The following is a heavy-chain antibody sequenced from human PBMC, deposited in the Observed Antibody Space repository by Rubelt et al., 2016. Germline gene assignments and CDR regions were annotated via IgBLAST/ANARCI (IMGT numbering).Heavy chain of an antibody. V-gene: IGHV3-30*02. CDR1: GFTFSSYG. Sequence: VQLLESGGGLVQPGGSLRLSCAASGFTFSSYGMHWVRQAPGKGLEWVAFIRYDGSNKYYADSVKGRFTMSRDNSKNTLYLQMNSLRAEETAVYYGAKDRKGWERTRGPGYNWFDPWGQGTLVTVSS. CDR3: AKDRKGWERTRGPGYNWFDP. D-gene: IGHD1-26*01. CDR2: IRYDGSNK. J-gene: IGHJ5*02.